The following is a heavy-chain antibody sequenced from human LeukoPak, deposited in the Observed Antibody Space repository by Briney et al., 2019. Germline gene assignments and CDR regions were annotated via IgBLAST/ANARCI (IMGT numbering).Heavy chain of an antibody. V-gene: IGHV3-21*04. Sequence: GGSLRLSCAASGFTFSSYSMNWVRQAPGKGLEWVSSISSSSSYIYYADSVKGRFAISRDYSRNTVYLQMNSLRAEDTAVYYCVRESGFGELFPYAFDIWGQGTVVTVSS. CDR2: ISSSSSYI. CDR1: GFTFSSYS. CDR3: VRESGFGELFPYAFDI. J-gene: IGHJ3*02. D-gene: IGHD3-10*01.